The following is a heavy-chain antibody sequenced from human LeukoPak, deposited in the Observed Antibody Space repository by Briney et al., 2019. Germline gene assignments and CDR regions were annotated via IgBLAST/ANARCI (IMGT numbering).Heavy chain of an antibody. CDR3: AGDWLGVGATTDY. CDR2: INPSGGST. CDR1: GYTFTSYY. D-gene: IGHD1-26*01. Sequence: ASVKVSCKASGYTFTSYYMHWVRQAPGQGLEWMGIINPSGGSTSYAQTFQGRVTMTRDTSTSTVYMELSSLRSEDTAMYYCAGDWLGVGATTDYWGQGTLVTVSS. V-gene: IGHV1-46*01. J-gene: IGHJ4*02.